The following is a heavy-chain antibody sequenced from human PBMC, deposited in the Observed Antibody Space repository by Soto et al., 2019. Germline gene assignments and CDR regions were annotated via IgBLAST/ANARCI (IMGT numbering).Heavy chain of an antibody. CDR2: ISAYNGNT. V-gene: IGHV1-18*01. CDR1: GYTFTSYG. D-gene: IGHD4-17*01. CDR3: ARDRGDYYPEYLQH. Sequence: ASVKVSCKASGYTFTSYGISWVRQAPGQGLEWMGWISAYNGNTNYAQKLQGRVTMTTDTSTSTAYMELRSLRSDDTAVYYCARDRGDYYPEYLQHWGQGTLVTVSS. J-gene: IGHJ1*01.